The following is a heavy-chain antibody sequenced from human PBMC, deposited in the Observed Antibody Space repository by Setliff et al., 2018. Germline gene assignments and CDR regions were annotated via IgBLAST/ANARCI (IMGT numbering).Heavy chain of an antibody. Sequence: KTSETLSLTCSVSGGSITSYYWSWIRQPPGNGLEYIGYIYYSGSTNSNPSLKSRVTISVDTSKNQFSLKLSSVTAADTAVYYCARHHAQYYSDSSGHYYEDWYFDLWGRGTLVTVSS. CDR3: ARHHAQYYSDSSGHYYEDWYFDL. V-gene: IGHV4-59*08. D-gene: IGHD3-22*01. CDR1: GGSITSYY. J-gene: IGHJ2*01. CDR2: IYYSGST.